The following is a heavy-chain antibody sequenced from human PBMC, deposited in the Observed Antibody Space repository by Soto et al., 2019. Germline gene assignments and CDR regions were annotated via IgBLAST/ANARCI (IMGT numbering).Heavy chain of an antibody. CDR2: INPRDGST. J-gene: IGHJ5*02. D-gene: IGHD2-2*01. CDR3: ARRHCSTASCSFGNRLEP. CDR1: GYTFIRYF. V-gene: IGHV1-46*03. Sequence: QVQVVQSGAEVKEPGASVKVSCKTSGYTFIRYFMNWVRQAPGQGLEWMGIINPRDGSTGYAQQFRGKVTLTRDTATSTGYMELSSLRSEDRDVYYCARRHCSTASCSFGNRLEPWGQGTTVTVSS.